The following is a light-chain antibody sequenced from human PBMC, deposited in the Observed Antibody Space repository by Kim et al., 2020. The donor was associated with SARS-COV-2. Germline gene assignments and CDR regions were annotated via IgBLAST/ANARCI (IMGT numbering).Light chain of an antibody. Sequence: ASVGDRVTITCLASQGISNSLVWFQLKPGSVPKRLIFGASSLQSGVPSRFSGSGSGTEFTLTISSLQPEDFATYCCQQHDSYPLTFGGGTKLEIK. V-gene: IGKV1-17*03. CDR3: QQHDSYPLT. CDR1: QGISNS. J-gene: IGKJ4*01. CDR2: GAS.